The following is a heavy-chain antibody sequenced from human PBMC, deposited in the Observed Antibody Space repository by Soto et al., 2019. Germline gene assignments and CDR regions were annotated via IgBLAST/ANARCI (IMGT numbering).Heavy chain of an antibody. J-gene: IGHJ4*02. CDR3: SGGVGDAI. D-gene: IGHD1-26*01. V-gene: IGHV3-7*04. CDR1: GFSFRSDW. Sequence: EDQLVESGGGLVQPGGSLRLTCAVSGFSFRSDWMNWVRQAPGKGLEWVAHTNQDGSEKYYLDSVKGRFTIFRDNAKNSLYRQGNSLRAEDTAVYYCSGGVGDAIWGQGTLVTVSS. CDR2: TNQDGSEK.